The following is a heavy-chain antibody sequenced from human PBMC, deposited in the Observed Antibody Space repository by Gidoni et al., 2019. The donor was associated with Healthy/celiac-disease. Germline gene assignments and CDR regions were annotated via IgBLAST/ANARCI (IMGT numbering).Heavy chain of an antibody. J-gene: IGHJ5*02. V-gene: IGHV4-34*01. D-gene: IGHD5-12*01. CDR3: ARVKGLRGYSGYGTNRGWFDP. CDR2: INHPGST. CDR1: GGSFSGYY. Sequence: QVQLQQWGAGLLTPSETLSPTCAVYGGSFSGYYLSWIRQPPGKGLEWIGEINHPGSTNYNPSLMGRVTISVDTSKNQFSLRLSSVTAADTAVYYCARVKGLRGYSGYGTNRGWFDPWGQGTLVTVSS.